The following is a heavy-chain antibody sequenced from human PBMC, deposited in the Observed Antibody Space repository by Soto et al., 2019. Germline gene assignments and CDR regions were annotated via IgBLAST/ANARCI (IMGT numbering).Heavy chain of an antibody. V-gene: IGHV3-23*01. CDR1: GLTFSTYG. CDR3: AKEGTTVGRFVDQ. Sequence: DVQLLESGGDLVQPGGSLKLSCATSGLTFSTYGMNWVRQAPGKGLEWVAGISGGGITTYYADSVQDRFSISRDNSKNTLFLEMNRPRVDTTALYYCAKEGTTVGRFVDQWGRGTVVTASS. J-gene: IGHJ4*01. D-gene: IGHD4-17*01. CDR2: ISGGGITT.